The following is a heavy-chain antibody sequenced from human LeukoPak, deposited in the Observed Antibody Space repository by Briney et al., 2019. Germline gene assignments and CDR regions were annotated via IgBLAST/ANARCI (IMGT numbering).Heavy chain of an antibody. V-gene: IGHV3-74*01. J-gene: IGHJ4*02. Sequence: GGSLRLSCAASGFTFSNYWMHWVRQTPGKGLVWVSRINGDASVTTYADSVKGRFTISRDNSKNTLYLQMDSLKTEDTAVYYCTGNYYGSGSYADFDYWGQGTLVTVSS. CDR2: INGDASVT. D-gene: IGHD3-10*01. CDR3: TGNYYGSGSYADFDY. CDR1: GFTFSNYW.